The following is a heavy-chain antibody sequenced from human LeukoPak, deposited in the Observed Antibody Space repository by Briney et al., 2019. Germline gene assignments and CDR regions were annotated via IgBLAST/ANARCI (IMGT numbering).Heavy chain of an antibody. Sequence: SETLSLTCTVSGGSISSSTYYWAWLRQAPGKGLEWIGSIYYSGSTYYNPSLQSRVTISVDTSQNQFSLKLTSVTAADTAVYYCARGTMVRGVIPQGWFDPWGQGTLVTVSS. CDR3: ARGTMVRGVIPQGWFDP. CDR1: GGSISSSTYY. CDR2: IYYSGST. V-gene: IGHV4-39*01. D-gene: IGHD3-10*01. J-gene: IGHJ5*02.